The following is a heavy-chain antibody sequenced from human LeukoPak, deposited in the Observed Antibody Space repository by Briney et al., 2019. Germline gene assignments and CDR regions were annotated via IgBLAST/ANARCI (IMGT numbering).Heavy chain of an antibody. CDR3: AKAWGAFDI. CDR1: GFTFDDYA. J-gene: IGHJ3*02. V-gene: IGHV3-9*01. CDR2: ISWNSGSI. D-gene: IGHD3-16*01. Sequence: PGGSLRLSCAASGFTFDDYAMHWVRQAPGKGLEWVSGISWNSGSIGYADSVKGRFTISRDNTKNSLYLQMNSLRAEDTALYYCAKAWGAFDIWGQGTMVTVSS.